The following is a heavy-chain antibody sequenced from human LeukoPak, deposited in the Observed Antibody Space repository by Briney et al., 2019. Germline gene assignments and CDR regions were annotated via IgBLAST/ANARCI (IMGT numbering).Heavy chain of an antibody. CDR3: AKDFRITIFGVAPPLYPNWFDP. CDR1: GFTFSSYA. Sequence: GRSLRLSCAASGFTFSSYAMHWVRQAPGKGLEWVAVISYDGSNKYYADSVKGRFTISRDNSKNTLYLQMNSLRAEDTAVYYCAKDFRITIFGVAPPLYPNWFDPWGQGTLVTVSS. D-gene: IGHD3-3*01. J-gene: IGHJ5*02. CDR2: ISYDGSNK. V-gene: IGHV3-30-3*01.